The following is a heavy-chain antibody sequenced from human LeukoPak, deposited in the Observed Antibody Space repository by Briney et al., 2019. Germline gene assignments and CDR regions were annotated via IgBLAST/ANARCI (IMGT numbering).Heavy chain of an antibody. J-gene: IGHJ6*02. CDR2: INHNGNVN. CDR1: GFTFSSYW. V-gene: IGHV3-7*03. Sequence: SGGSLRLSCAASGFTFSSYWMNWARQAPGKGLEWVASINHNGNVNYYVDSVKGRFTISRDSAKNSLYLQMSNLGAEDTAVYFCARGGGLDVWGQGATVTVSS. D-gene: IGHD3-16*01. CDR3: ARGGGLDV.